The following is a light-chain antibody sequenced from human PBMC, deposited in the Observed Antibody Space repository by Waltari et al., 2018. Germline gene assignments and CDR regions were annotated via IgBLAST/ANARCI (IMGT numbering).Light chain of an antibody. CDR3: QEYDSHWS. CDR1: PGIGRW. Sequence: DIQLTQSPSTLSASVGDRVTLTCRASPGIGRWLAWYQQKPRKTPDLLIYKASILERGVPSRFSGSGSGTEFTLTITGLQPLDVATYYCQEYDSHWSFGQGTKVEIK. J-gene: IGKJ1*01. CDR2: KAS. V-gene: IGKV1-5*03.